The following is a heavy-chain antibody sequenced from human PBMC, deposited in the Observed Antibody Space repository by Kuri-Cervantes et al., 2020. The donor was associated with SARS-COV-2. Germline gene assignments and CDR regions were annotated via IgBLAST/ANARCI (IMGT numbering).Heavy chain of an antibody. CDR3: ARASSSRWFDP. V-gene: IGHV4-34*01. J-gene: IGHJ5*02. CDR2: INHSGST. Sequence: ESLKISCTVSGGSISSYYWSWIRQPPGKGLEWIGEINHSGSTNYNPSLKSRVTISVDTSKNQFSLKLSSVTAADTAVYYCARASSSRWFDPWGQGTLVTVSS. D-gene: IGHD6-6*01. CDR1: GGSISSYY.